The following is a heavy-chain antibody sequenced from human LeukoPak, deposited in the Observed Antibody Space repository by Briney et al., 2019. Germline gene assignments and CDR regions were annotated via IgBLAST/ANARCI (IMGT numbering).Heavy chain of an antibody. D-gene: IGHD3-9*01. CDR1: GFTFSSYG. CDR2: IYSGGST. V-gene: IGHV3-66*01. CDR3: ARDRLHYDSLTGYPAD. J-gene: IGHJ4*02. Sequence: GGSLRLSCAASGFTFSSYGMHWVRQAPGKGLEWVSVIYSGGSTHYADSVKGRFTISRDNSKNTLYIQMNSLRAEDTAVYYCARDRLHYDSLTGYPADWGQGTLVTVSS.